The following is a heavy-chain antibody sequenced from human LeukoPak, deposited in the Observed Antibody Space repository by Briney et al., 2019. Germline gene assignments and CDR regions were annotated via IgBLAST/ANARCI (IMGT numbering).Heavy chain of an antibody. CDR1: GGTFSSYA. D-gene: IGHD3-22*01. V-gene: IGHV1-69*05. CDR2: IIPIFGTA. Sequence: ASVKVSCKASGGTFSSYAISWVRQAPGQGLEWMGRIIPIFGTANYAQKFQGRVTITTDESTSTAYMELSSLRSEDTAVYYCATSPYITMIVVGPFDYWGQGTLVTVSS. CDR3: ATSPYITMIVVGPFDY. J-gene: IGHJ4*02.